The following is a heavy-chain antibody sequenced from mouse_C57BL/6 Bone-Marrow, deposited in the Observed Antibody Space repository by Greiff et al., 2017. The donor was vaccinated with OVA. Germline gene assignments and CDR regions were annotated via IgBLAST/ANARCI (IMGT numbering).Heavy chain of an antibody. CDR3: ASYQCSAWSFAV. CDR1: GYSITSDY. CDR2: ISYSGST. Sequence: EVKLVESGPGLAKPSQTLSLTCSVTGYSITSDYWNWIRKFPGNKLEYMGYISYSGSTYYNPSLKSRISITRDTSKNQYYLQLTSVPTESTATYSCASYQCSAWSFAVWGTGTPVPVSS. V-gene: IGHV3-8*01. D-gene: IGHD1-1*01. J-gene: IGHJ1*03.